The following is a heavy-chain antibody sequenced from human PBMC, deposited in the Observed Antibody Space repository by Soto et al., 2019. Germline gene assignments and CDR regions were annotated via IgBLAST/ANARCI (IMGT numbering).Heavy chain of an antibody. D-gene: IGHD1-26*01. CDR3: AKLGTMGVFDN. Sequence: LRLSCAASGFTFSSYAMSWVRQAPGKGLEWLAGITFRGDYTYYADSVKGRFSLSRDNSRNRLDLQMNNLKVEDTALYYCAKLGTMGVFDNWGQGTLVTVSS. CDR2: ITFRGDYT. J-gene: IGHJ4*02. V-gene: IGHV3-23*01. CDR1: GFTFSSYA.